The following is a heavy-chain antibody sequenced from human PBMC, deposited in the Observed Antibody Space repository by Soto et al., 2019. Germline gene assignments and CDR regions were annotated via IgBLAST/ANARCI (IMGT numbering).Heavy chain of an antibody. J-gene: IGHJ4*02. CDR3: ARRYSGYGDY. D-gene: IGHD5-12*01. Sequence: QVQLQESGPGLVKPSETLSLTCTVSGGSITSYYWSWIRQPPGKGLEWIGYIYFSGRANYNPSLKRRVTISVDTSKNQFSLKLSSVTAADTAVYYCARRYSGYGDYWGQGTLVTVSS. V-gene: IGHV4-59*08. CDR2: IYFSGRA. CDR1: GGSITSYY.